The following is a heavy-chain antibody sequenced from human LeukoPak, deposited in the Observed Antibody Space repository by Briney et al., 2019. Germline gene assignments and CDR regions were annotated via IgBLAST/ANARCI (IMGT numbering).Heavy chain of an antibody. J-gene: IGHJ6*03. CDR2: ISSDSSFI. Sequence: PGGSLRLSCAASGFTFSSYSMNWVRQAPGKGLEWVSYISSDSSFINYADSVKGRLTISRDNAKNSLYLQMNSLRVEDTAVYYCARESGRGYVLRIRYYYYYMDVWGKGTTVTVSS. CDR3: ARESGRGYVLRIRYYYYYMDV. CDR1: GFTFSSYS. D-gene: IGHD5-12*01. V-gene: IGHV3-21*01.